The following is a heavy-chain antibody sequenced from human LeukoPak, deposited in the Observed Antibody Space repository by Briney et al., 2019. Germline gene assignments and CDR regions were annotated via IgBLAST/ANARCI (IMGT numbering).Heavy chain of an antibody. J-gene: IGHJ4*02. Sequence: GGSLRLSCAASGFNISNYWMTWVRQAPGKGLQWVANIKEDGGQKYYVDSVKGRFTISRDNPKNSLYLHLSRLRAEDTAVNFCARVSTHYDLDFFDFWGQGTLLTVSS. D-gene: IGHD5-12*01. V-gene: IGHV3-7*04. CDR3: ARVSTHYDLDFFDF. CDR1: GFNISNYW. CDR2: IKEDGGQK.